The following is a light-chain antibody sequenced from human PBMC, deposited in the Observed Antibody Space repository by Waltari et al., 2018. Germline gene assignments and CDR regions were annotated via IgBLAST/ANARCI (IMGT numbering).Light chain of an antibody. J-gene: IGKJ4*01. Sequence: DIGLTHTPGHLSLPPGGRATLSSRASQTFSSSYLPWYQQKPGQAPRLLIYGASTRAAGCPVRFSGSGSGTDFTLTISRLEPEDFAVYYCQHYGTSPPLTFGGGTKVEIK. CDR3: QHYGTSPPLT. CDR1: QTFSSSY. V-gene: IGKV3-20*01. CDR2: GAS.